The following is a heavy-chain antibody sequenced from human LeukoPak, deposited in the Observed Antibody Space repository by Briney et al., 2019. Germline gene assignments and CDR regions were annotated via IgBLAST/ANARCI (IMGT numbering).Heavy chain of an antibody. D-gene: IGHD2-2*01. Sequence: GGSLRLSCAASGFTFSSYGMHWVRQAPGKGLEWVAFIRYDGSNKYYADSVKGRFTISRDNSKNTLYPQMNSLRAEDTAVYYCAKRYRSTGSYYYYYMDVWGKGTTVTVSS. CDR2: IRYDGSNK. CDR1: GFTFSSYG. CDR3: AKRYRSTGSYYYYYMDV. V-gene: IGHV3-30*02. J-gene: IGHJ6*03.